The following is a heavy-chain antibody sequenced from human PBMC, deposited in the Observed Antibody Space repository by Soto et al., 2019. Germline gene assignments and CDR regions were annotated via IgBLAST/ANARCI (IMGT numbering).Heavy chain of an antibody. D-gene: IGHD1-7*01. CDR2: MNTNSGNT. CDR3: ARRARLTRRTTLGY. CDR1: GYTFTSYD. J-gene: IGHJ4*02. V-gene: IGHV1-8*01. Sequence: QVQLVQSGAEVKKPGASVKVTCKASGYTFTSYDINWVRQATGQGREWMGWMNTNSGNTGYAQKFQGRVTKTRNTSISTDYMELSSLRSADTAGYYYARRARLTRRTTLGYWGQGTLVTVSS.